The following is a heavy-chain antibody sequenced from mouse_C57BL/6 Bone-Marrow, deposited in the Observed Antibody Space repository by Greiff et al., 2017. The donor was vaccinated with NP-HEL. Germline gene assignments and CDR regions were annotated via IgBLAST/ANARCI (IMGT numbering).Heavy chain of an antibody. Sequence: EVKLVESGGGLVQSGRSLRLSCATSGFTFSDFYMEWVRQAPGKGLEWIAASRNKANDYTTEYSASVKGRFIVSRDTSQSILYLQMNALRAEDTAIYYCARDSSGEGGFAYWGQGTLVTVSA. J-gene: IGHJ3*01. CDR1: GFTFSDFY. CDR3: ARDSSGEGGFAY. CDR2: SRNKANDYTT. V-gene: IGHV7-1*01. D-gene: IGHD3-2*02.